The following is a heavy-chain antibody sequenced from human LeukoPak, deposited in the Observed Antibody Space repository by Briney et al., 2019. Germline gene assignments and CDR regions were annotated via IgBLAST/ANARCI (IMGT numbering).Heavy chain of an antibody. V-gene: IGHV1-69*04. CDR3: ARASAAMAPGNDY. Sequence: SVKVSCKASGGTSSSYAISWVRQAPGQGLEWMGRIIPILGIANYAQKFQGRVTITADKSTSTAYMELSSLRSEDTAVYYCARASAAMAPGNDYWGQGTLVTVSS. D-gene: IGHD5-18*01. CDR2: IIPILGIA. J-gene: IGHJ4*02. CDR1: GGTSSSYA.